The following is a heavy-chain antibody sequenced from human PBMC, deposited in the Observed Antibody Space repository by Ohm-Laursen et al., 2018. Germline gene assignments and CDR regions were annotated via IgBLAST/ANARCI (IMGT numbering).Heavy chain of an antibody. CDR3: ARGGSNWFDP. V-gene: IGHV4-59*07. CDR1: GGSISSTY. CDR2: GYYSGST. Sequence: SDTLSLTCTVSGGSISSTYWSWIRQPPGKGLDWIGYGYYSGSTNYNPSLKSRVTISVDTSKNQFSLKLSSVTPADTAMYYCARGGSNWFDPWGQGTLVTVSS. D-gene: IGHD2-8*01. J-gene: IGHJ5*02.